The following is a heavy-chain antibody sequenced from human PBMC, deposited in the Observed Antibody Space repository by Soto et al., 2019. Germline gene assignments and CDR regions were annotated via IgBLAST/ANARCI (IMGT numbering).Heavy chain of an antibody. CDR3: DRQGYGMAARLGIDY. CDR2: IYYSGST. Sequence: SETLSLTCTVSGGSISSGDYYWSWIRQPPGKGLEWIGYIYYSGSTYYNPSLKSRVTISVDTSKNQFSLKLSSVTAADTAVYYCDRQGYGMAARLGIDYWGQGTLVTVYS. J-gene: IGHJ4*02. D-gene: IGHD6-6*01. V-gene: IGHV4-30-4*01. CDR1: GGSISSGDYY.